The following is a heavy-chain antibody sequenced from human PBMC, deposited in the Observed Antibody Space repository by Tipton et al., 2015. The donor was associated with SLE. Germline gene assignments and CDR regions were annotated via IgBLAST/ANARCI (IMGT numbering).Heavy chain of an antibody. J-gene: IGHJ3*01. CDR1: GGSISSSIYY. V-gene: IGHV4-39*07. Sequence: PGLVKPSETLSLTCTVSGGSISSSIYYWGWIRQPPGKGLEWIGEIDHRGRTNYNPSLKSRVTISVDTSKNQFSLTLTSVTAADTAVYYCARLTHFSGGAFDVWGRGTLVPVSS. D-gene: IGHD3-16*01. CDR2: IDHRGRT. CDR3: ARLTHFSGGAFDV.